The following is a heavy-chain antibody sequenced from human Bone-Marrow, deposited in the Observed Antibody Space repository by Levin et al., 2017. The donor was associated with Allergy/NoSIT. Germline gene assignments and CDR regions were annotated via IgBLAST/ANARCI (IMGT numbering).Heavy chain of an antibody. CDR2: IRSKVNGGTT. J-gene: IGHJ4*02. CDR3: FRPDFWSGVTPDS. Sequence: PGGSLRLSCTVSGFTFDDFPVSWVRQAPGKGLEWVGFIRSKVNGGTTEYAASVRGRFTISTDDSKSVAYLQMNSLRSEDTALYYCFRPDFWSGVTPDSWGQGTLVTVSS. D-gene: IGHD3-3*01. CDR1: GFTFDDFP. V-gene: IGHV3-49*04.